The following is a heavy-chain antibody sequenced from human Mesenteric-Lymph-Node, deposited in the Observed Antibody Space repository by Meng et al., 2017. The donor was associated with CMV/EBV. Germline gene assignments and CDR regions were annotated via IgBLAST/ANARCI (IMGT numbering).Heavy chain of an antibody. CDR3: VRGYSSNYYYFDY. V-gene: IGHV1-2*06. CDR1: GYTFTDYY. J-gene: IGHJ4*02. D-gene: IGHD6-13*01. CDR2: INPDSGGT. Sequence: ASVKVSCKASGYTFTDYYIHWVRLAPGQGLEWMGRINPDSGGTNYARKFQGRVTMTRETSISTANMEMSSLRSDDTAVYFCVRGYSSNYYYFDYWGQGTLVTVSS.